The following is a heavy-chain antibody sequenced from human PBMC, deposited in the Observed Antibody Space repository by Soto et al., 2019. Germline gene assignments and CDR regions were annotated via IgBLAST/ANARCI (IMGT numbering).Heavy chain of an antibody. CDR3: ARDPGYSYGCDY. Sequence: PGGSLKLSCAASGFTFNDYYMSWFRQAPGKGLEWVSYISSSGSTIYYADSVKGRFTISRDNAKNSLYLQMNSLRAEDTAVYYCARDPGYSYGCDYWGQGTLVTVSS. CDR1: GFTFNDYY. J-gene: IGHJ4*02. D-gene: IGHD5-18*01. V-gene: IGHV3-11*01. CDR2: ISSSGSTI.